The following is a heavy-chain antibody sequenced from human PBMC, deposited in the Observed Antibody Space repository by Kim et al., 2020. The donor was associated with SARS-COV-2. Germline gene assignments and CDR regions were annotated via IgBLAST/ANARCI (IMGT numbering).Heavy chain of an antibody. CDR1: GFSFNDYT. CDR3: AKDLSASFGISYFDY. D-gene: IGHD3-16*01. V-gene: IGHV3-30*04. Sequence: GGSLRLSCAASGFSFNDYTMHWVRQAPGKGLDWVALTSNDGTNKYYADSVKGRFTISRDNSRNTLYLQMNSLRTEDTAVSYCAKDLSASFGISYFDYWS. J-gene: IGHJ4*03. CDR2: TSNDGTNK.